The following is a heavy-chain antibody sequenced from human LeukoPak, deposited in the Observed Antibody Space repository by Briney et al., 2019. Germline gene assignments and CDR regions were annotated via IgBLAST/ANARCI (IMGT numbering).Heavy chain of an antibody. V-gene: IGHV3-74*01. CDR1: GFTFSIYS. Sequence: PGGSLRLSCAASGFTFSIYSMHWVRHAPGKGLVWVSRIKSDGSSTSYADSVKGRFTISRDNAKNTLYLQMDSLRVEDTAVYYCAKSDWFDPWGQGTLVTVSS. CDR2: IKSDGSST. CDR3: AKSDWFDP. J-gene: IGHJ5*02.